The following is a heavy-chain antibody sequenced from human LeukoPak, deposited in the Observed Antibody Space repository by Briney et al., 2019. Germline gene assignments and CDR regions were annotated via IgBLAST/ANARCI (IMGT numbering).Heavy chain of an antibody. D-gene: IGHD3-22*01. J-gene: IGHJ6*02. CDR2: ISYDGSNK. V-gene: IGHV3-30*04. CDR1: GFTFSSYA. Sequence: PGGSLRLSCAASGFTFSSYAMHWVRQAPGKGLEWVAVISYDGSNKYYADSVKRRFTISRDNSKNTLYLQMNSLRAEDTAVYYCARDNAAYYYDSSGLGAGMDVWGQGTTVTVSS. CDR3: ARDNAAYYYDSSGLGAGMDV.